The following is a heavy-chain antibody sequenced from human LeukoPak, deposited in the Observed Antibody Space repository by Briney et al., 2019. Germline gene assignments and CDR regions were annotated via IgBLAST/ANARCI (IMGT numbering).Heavy chain of an antibody. CDR2: VKYDGTVT. Sequence: GGSLRLSCAASGFAISSFWMSWVRQAPGKGLVWVARVKYDGTVTTYADFVKGRFTLSKDSAKNTRYLQMNSVRAEDTGVYYCVKSDWFDPWGQGTLVTVSS. J-gene: IGHJ5*02. CDR3: VKSDWFDP. CDR1: GFAISSFW. V-gene: IGHV3-74*01.